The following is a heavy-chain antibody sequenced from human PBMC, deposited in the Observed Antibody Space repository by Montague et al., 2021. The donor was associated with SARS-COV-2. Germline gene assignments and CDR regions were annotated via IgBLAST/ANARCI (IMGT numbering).Heavy chain of an antibody. CDR3: AGSPPGIAAAGTVAAFDI. V-gene: IGHV4-59*08. CDR2: IYYSGST. J-gene: IGHJ3*02. CDR1: GGSISSYY. D-gene: IGHD6-13*01. Sequence: SETLSLTCTVSGGSISSYYWSWIRQPPGKGLEWIGYIYYSGSTNYNPSLKSRVTISVDTSKNQFSLKLSSVTAADTAVYYCAGSPPGIAAAGTVAAFDIWGQGTMGTVSS.